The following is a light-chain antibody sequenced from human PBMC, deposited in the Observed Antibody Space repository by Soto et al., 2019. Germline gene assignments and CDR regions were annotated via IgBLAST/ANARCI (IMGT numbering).Light chain of an antibody. CDR3: CSYAGISTFYV. J-gene: IGLJ1*01. Sequence: QSVLTQPASVSGSPGQSITISCTGTSSDVGSYNLVSWYQQHPGKAPKLMIYGVNKRPSVVSNRFSGSKSGNTASLTISGLQAEDEADYYCCSYAGISTFYVFGTGTKVTVL. V-gene: IGLV2-23*02. CDR2: GVN. CDR1: SSDVGSYNL.